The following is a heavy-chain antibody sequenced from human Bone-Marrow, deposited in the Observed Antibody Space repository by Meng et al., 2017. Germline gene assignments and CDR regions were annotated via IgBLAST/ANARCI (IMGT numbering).Heavy chain of an antibody. Sequence: GGSLRLSCAASGFTFDDYAMHWVRQAPGKGLEWVSGISWNSGSIGYADSVKGRFTISRDNSKNSLYLQMNSLRTEDTALYYCAKDIRSEQQPVNYYYGMDVWGQGTTVTVSS. CDR1: GFTFDDYA. D-gene: IGHD6-13*01. CDR2: ISWNSGSI. V-gene: IGHV3-9*01. J-gene: IGHJ6*02. CDR3: AKDIRSEQQPVNYYYGMDV.